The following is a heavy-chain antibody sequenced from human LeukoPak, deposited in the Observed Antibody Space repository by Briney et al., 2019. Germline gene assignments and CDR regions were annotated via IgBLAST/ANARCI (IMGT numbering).Heavy chain of an antibody. Sequence: SETLSLTCTVSGGSISSYYWSWIRQPPGKGLEWIGYFYYSGSTNYNPSLKSRVTISVDTSKNQFSLKLSSVTAADTAVYYCARSAFCGGDCYFPYYFDYWGQGTLVTVSS. CDR1: GGSISSYY. CDR3: ARSAFCGGDCYFPYYFDY. CDR2: FYYSGST. D-gene: IGHD2-21*02. J-gene: IGHJ4*02. V-gene: IGHV4-59*01.